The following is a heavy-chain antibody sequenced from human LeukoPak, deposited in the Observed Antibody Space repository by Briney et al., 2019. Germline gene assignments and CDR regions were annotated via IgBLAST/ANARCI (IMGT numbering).Heavy chain of an antibody. Sequence: GGSLRLSCAASGFTFSSYSMNWVRQAPGKGLEWVSSITSSSSYIYYADSVKGRFTISRDNAKNSLYLQMNSLRDEDTAVYYCARDGYSYGYLVPPTRMDVGGQGTTVTVSS. V-gene: IGHV3-21*01. CDR2: ITSSSSYI. J-gene: IGHJ6*02. D-gene: IGHD5-18*01. CDR3: ARDGYSYGYLVPPTRMDV. CDR1: GFTFSSYS.